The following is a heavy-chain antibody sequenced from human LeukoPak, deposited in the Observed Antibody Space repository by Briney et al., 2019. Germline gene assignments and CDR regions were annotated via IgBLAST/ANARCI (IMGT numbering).Heavy chain of an antibody. V-gene: IGHV3-23*01. J-gene: IGHJ2*01. D-gene: IGHD2-15*01. CDR2: ISGGGSST. Sequence: QPGGSLRLSCAASGFTFSSYAMTWVRQAPGKGLEWVSVISGGGSSTDYADSVKGRFSISRDNSKNTLFLQMNSLRAEDTAVYYCAKRSDGCSGSSCYYWYFDLWGRGILVTVSS. CDR1: GFTFSSYA. CDR3: AKRSDGCSGSSCYYWYFDL.